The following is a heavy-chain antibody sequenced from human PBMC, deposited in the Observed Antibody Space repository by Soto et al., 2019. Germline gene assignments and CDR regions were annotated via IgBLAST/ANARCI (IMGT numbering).Heavy chain of an antibody. V-gene: IGHV3-21*01. CDR1: EVSCGTNA. J-gene: IGHJ5*02. D-gene: IGHD2-2*01. CDR3: AREWASRTGCYGCYLDP. Sequence: AAPEVSCGTNAMCCVRLALKKKIKWVSSISSSGTTIYYADSVKGRFTISRDNAKNSLYLQMNSLRAEDTAVYYCAREWASRTGCYGCYLDPWGQGTLVTVSS. CDR2: ISSSGTTI.